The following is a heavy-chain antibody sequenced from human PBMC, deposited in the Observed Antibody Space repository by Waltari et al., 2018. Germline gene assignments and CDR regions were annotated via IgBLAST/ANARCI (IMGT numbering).Heavy chain of an antibody. J-gene: IGHJ5*02. CDR1: GYKFNSYG. CDR2: ISAYTGNP. Sequence: QLVQSDAEVKKPGASVKVSCKTSGYKFNSYGINWVRQAPGQGLESMGWISAYTGNPNHAQIFQVRVTMTRDTSTNTAYLELRGLTSDDTAVYYCARRWTSDWSDPWGQGTLVTVSS. CDR3: ARRWTSDWSDP. V-gene: IGHV1-18*01.